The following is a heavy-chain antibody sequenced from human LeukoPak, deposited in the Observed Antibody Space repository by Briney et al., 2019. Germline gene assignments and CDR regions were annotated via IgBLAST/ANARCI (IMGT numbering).Heavy chain of an antibody. V-gene: IGHV4-4*07. CDR3: VRQGAAAVHGWSFDI. D-gene: IGHD2-2*01. CDR2: SGST. CDR1: GGSIRNYF. Sequence: SETLSLTCTVSGGSIRNYFWSWIRQSAEKGLEWIGGSGSTNYNPSLKSRVIMSVDTSKSQFSLNLSAVTAADTAVYYCVRQGAAAVHGWSFDIWGQGTMVTVSS. J-gene: IGHJ3*02.